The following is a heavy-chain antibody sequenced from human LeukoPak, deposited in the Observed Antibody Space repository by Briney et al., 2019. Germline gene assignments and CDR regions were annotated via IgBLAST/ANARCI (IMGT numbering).Heavy chain of an antibody. CDR3: ARAEEVGATPYYFDY. V-gene: IGHV4-61*02. Sequence: SETLSLTCTVSGGSISSGSYYWSWIRQPAGKGLEWIGRIYTSGSTNYNPSLKSRVTLSVDTSKNQFSLKLSSVTAADTAVYYCARAEEVGATPYYFDYWGQGTLVTVSS. D-gene: IGHD1-26*01. CDR1: GGSISSGSYY. J-gene: IGHJ4*02. CDR2: IYTSGST.